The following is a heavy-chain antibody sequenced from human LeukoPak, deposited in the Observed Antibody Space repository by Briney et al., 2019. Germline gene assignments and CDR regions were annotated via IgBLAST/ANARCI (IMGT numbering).Heavy chain of an antibody. D-gene: IGHD3-22*01. V-gene: IGHV3-74*01. J-gene: IGHJ1*01. CDR1: GLTLSSYW. Sequence: PGGSLRLSCAASGLTLSSYWMHWVRHAPGKGLVWVSRIKSDGRTNYADSVKGRFTISRDNAKNTVSLQMNSLRAEDTGVYYCARAPSEIGGYYPEYFRHWGQGTLVIVSS. CDR3: ARAPSEIGGYYPEYFRH. CDR2: IKSDGRT.